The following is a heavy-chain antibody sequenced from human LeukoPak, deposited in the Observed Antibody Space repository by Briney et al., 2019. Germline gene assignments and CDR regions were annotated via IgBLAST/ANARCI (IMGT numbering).Heavy chain of an antibody. CDR3: ARSLEYSSSASFDY. CDR2: TIPIFGTA. CDR1: GGTFSSYA. J-gene: IGHJ4*02. Sequence: ASVKVSCKASGGTFSSYAISWVRQAPGQGLEWMGGTIPIFGTANYAQKFQGRVTITTDESTSTAYMELSSLRSEDTAVYYCARSLEYSSSASFDYWGQGTLVTVSS. V-gene: IGHV1-69*05. D-gene: IGHD6-6*01.